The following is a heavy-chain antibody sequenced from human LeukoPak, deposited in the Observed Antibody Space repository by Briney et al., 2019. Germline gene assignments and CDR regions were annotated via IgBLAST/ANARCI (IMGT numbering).Heavy chain of an antibody. Sequence: GGSLRLSCAASGFTFSDHYMDWVRQAPGKGLEWVGRTRNKANSYTTEYAASVKGRFTISRDDSKNSLYLQMDSLKTEDTAVYYCARGPDYFDYWVQGTLVTVSS. CDR2: TRNKANSYTT. CDR3: ARGPDYFDY. V-gene: IGHV3-72*01. CDR1: GFTFSDHY. J-gene: IGHJ4*02.